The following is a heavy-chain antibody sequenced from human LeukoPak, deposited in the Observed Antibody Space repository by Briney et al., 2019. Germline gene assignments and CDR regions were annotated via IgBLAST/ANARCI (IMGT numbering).Heavy chain of an antibody. Sequence: SETLSLTCNVSGGSISSSSYYWGWIRQPPGKGLEWIGSIYYSGSTYYNPSLKSRVTISVDTSKNQFSLKLSSVTAADTAVYYCASGEYSSSRYYYYYYGMDVWGQGTTVTVSS. CDR1: GGSISSSSYY. J-gene: IGHJ6*02. D-gene: IGHD6-6*01. CDR3: ASGEYSSSRYYYYYYGMDV. V-gene: IGHV4-39*01. CDR2: IYYSGST.